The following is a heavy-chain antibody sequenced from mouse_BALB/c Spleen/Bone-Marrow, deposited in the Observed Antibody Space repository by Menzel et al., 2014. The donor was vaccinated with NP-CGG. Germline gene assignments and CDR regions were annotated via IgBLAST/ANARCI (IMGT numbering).Heavy chain of an antibody. CDR1: GFSFSNYG. J-gene: IGHJ3*01. Sequence: EVMLVESGGGLVKSGGSLKLSCAASGFSFSNYGMSWVRQTPEKRLEWVATISGDGRYTFYSDSVKGRFTISRDNAKNNLYLQLSSLGSEDTALYYCARHAYYDQTEVSFVYWGQGTLVTVSA. CDR3: ARHAYYDQTEVSFVY. D-gene: IGHD2-4*01. V-gene: IGHV5-9-2*01. CDR2: ISGDGRYT.